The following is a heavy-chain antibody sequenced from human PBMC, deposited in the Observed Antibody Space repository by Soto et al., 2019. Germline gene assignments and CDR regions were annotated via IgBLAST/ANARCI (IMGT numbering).Heavy chain of an antibody. V-gene: IGHV3-21*01. CDR2: ISSSSSYI. CDR3: ASDRGCSSTSCYLSTPYYYYYGMDV. D-gene: IGHD2-2*01. CDR1: GFTFSSYS. J-gene: IGHJ6*02. Sequence: EVQLVESGGGLVKAGGSLRLSCAASGFTFSSYSMNWVRQAPGKGLEWVSSISSSSSYIYYADSVKGRFTISRDNAKNSLYLQMNSLRAEDTAVYYCASDRGCSSTSCYLSTPYYYYYGMDVWGQGTTVTVSS.